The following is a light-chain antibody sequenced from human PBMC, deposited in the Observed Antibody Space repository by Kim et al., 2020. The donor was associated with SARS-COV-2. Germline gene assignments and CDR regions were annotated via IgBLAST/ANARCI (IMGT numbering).Light chain of an antibody. CDR1: KLGDKY. V-gene: IGLV3-1*01. J-gene: IGLJ3*02. Sequence: VSPGQTASITCSGDKLGDKYACWYQQKPGQSPVLVIYQDTKRPSGIPERFSGSNSGNTATLTISGTQAMDEADYYCQAWDSSTAWVFGGGTKLTVL. CDR3: QAWDSSTAWV. CDR2: QDT.